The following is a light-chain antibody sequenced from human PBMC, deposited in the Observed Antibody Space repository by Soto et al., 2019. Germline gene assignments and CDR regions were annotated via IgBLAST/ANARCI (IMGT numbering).Light chain of an antibody. V-gene: IGKV4-1*01. CDR2: WAS. J-gene: IGKJ1*01. CDR1: LSVVYSSNNKNY. CDR3: QQYYSTTWT. Sequence: DIVLPVSLSSLAVSPGVQGTINCTSSLSVVYSSNNKNYLAWYQQKPGQPPKLLIYWASTRESGVPDRFSGSGSGTDFTLTISSLQAEDVAVYYCQQYYSTTWTFGQGTKVDI.